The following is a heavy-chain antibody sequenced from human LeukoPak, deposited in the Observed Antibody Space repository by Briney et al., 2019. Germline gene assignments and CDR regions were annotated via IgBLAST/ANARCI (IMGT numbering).Heavy chain of an antibody. CDR2: IYYSGST. CDR3: ARGRSGWYGDY. V-gene: IGHV4-59*01. CDR1: GASISSYS. Sequence: SETLSLTCTVSGASISSYSWSWIRQPPGKGLEWIGYIYYSGSTNYNPSLKSRVTISVDTSKNQFSLKLSSVTAADTAVYYCARGRSGWYGDYWGQGTLVTVSS. D-gene: IGHD6-19*01. J-gene: IGHJ4*02.